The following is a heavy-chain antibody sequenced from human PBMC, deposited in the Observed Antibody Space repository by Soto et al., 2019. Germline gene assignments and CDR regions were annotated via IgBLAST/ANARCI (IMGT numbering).Heavy chain of an antibody. J-gene: IGHJ4*02. CDR3: GRRRERSGPNYLDS. V-gene: IGHV1-8*01. CDR2: MNPYNGNA. CDR1: GYTFITFD. Sequence: GASVKVSCKASGYTFITFDINWVRQAAGQGLEWMGWMNPYNGNAGYAQKFQGRVTMTRNTSTSTAYMELSSLTSDDPAVYFCGRRRERSGPNYLDSWGQGTLVTVSS.